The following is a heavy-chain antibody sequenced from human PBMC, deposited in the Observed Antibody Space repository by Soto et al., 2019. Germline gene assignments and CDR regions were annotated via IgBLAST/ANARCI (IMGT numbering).Heavy chain of an antibody. Sequence: PGGSLRLSCAASGFTFSDYYMSWIRQAPGKGLEWVSSISSSSSYIYYADSVKGRFTISRDNAKNSLYLQMNSLRAEDTAVYYCAREIAAARDYYYYYYGMDVWGQGTTVTVSS. CDR1: GFTFSDYY. CDR3: AREIAAARDYYYYYYGMDV. CDR2: ISSSSSYI. D-gene: IGHD6-13*01. V-gene: IGHV3-11*06. J-gene: IGHJ6*02.